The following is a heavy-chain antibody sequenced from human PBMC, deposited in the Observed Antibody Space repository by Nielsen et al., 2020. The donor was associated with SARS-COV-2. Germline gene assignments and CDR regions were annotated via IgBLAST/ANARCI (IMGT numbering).Heavy chain of an antibody. CDR1: GFTFSSYG. Sequence: GGSLRLSCAASGFTFSSYGMHWVRQAPGKGLEWVAVIWYDGSNKYYADSVKGRFTISRDNSKNTLYLQMNSLRAEDTAVYYCARDSSSSVFDYWGQGTLVTVSS. CDR3: ARDSSSSVFDY. J-gene: IGHJ4*02. D-gene: IGHD6-13*01. V-gene: IGHV3-33*01. CDR2: IWYDGSNK.